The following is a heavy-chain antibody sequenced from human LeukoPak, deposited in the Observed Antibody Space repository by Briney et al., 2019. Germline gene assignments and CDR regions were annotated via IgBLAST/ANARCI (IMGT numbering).Heavy chain of an antibody. V-gene: IGHV1-18*01. CDR3: ARGGYTSGYDY. CDR2: ISTNNGNT. J-gene: IGHJ4*02. CDR1: GYTFTSYD. Sequence: ASVKVSCKASGYTFTSYDLSWVRQAPGQGLEWMGWISTNNGNTSYARKLQGRVTMTTDTSTSTAYMELRSLRSDDTAVYHCARGGYTSGYDYWGQGTLVTVSS. D-gene: IGHD5-18*01.